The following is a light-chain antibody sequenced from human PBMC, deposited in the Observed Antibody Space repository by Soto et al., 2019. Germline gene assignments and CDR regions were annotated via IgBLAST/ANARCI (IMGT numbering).Light chain of an antibody. Sequence: QSALTQPASVSGSPGHSITISCTGTSSDVGGYNYVSWYQQHPGKAPKLLIYGVNNRPSGVSNRFSGSKSGNTASLTISGLQAEDEADYYCSSYTRSSTVIFGGGTKLTVL. CDR2: GVN. J-gene: IGLJ2*01. V-gene: IGLV2-14*01. CDR1: SSDVGGYNY. CDR3: SSYTRSSTVI.